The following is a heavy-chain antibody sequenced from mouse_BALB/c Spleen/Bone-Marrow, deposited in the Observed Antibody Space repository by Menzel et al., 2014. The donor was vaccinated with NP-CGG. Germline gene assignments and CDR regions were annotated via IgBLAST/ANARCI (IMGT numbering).Heavy chain of an antibody. CDR1: GFSLTSYG. CDR2: IWAGGST. CDR3: ARDPITTEPMDY. Sequence: VQVVESGPGLVAPSQSLSITCTVSGFSLTSYGVHWVRQPPGKGLEWLGVIWAGGSTNYNSALMSRLSISKDNSKSQVFLKMNSLQTNDTAMYYCARDPITTEPMDYWGQRTSVTVSS. V-gene: IGHV2-9*02. D-gene: IGHD1-1*01. J-gene: IGHJ4*01.